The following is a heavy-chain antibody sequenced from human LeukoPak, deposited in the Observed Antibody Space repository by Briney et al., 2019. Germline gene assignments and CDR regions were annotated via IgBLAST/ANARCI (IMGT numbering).Heavy chain of an antibody. J-gene: IGHJ3*02. CDR2: MNPNSGSA. CDR1: GYTFTSYD. V-gene: IGHV1-8*01. CDR3: VRVTSGFWTGYYDPFDI. D-gene: IGHD3/OR15-3a*01. Sequence: ASVKVSCKASGYTFTSYDINWVRQATGQGLEWMGWMNPNSGSAGYAQNFQGRVTITGDTSMSTAYMELTSLRSEDTAVYYCVRVTSGFWTGYYDPFDIWGQGTMVTVSS.